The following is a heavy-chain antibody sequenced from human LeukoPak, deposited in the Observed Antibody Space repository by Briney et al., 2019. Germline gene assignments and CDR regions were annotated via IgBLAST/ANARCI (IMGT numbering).Heavy chain of an antibody. CDR3: AKDRYDY. V-gene: IGHV3-30*18. J-gene: IGHJ4*02. CDR2: ISYDGSNK. D-gene: IGHD1-1*01. CDR1: GFTFSSYG. Sequence: GGSLRLSCAASGFTFSSYGMHWVRQAPGNGLEWVAYISYDGSNKYYADSVKGRFTISRDNSKNTLYLQMNSLRAEDTAVYYCAKDRYDYWGQGTLVTVSS.